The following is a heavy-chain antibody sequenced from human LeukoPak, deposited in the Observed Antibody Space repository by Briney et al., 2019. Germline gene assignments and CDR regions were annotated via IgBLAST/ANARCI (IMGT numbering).Heavy chain of an antibody. CDR3: AKSPYDILTGYYLGFDP. V-gene: IGHV3-23*01. CDR1: GFTFSSYA. CDR2: ISGSGGST. J-gene: IGHJ5*02. D-gene: IGHD3-9*01. Sequence: GGSLRLSCAASGFTFSSYAMSWVRQAPGKGLEWVSAISGSGGSTYYADSVKGRFTISRDNSKNTLYLQMNSLRAEDTAVYYCAKSPYDILTGYYLGFDPWGQGTLVTVSS.